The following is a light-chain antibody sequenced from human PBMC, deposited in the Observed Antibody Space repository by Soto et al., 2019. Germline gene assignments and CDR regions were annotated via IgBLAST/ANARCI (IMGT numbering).Light chain of an antibody. CDR1: ESASRH. Sequence: EIVLTQSPATLSVSPGERATLSCRASESASRHLAWYQQKPGQAPRLLIYSTFTRATGIPARFNGSGSGTDFTLTISSLQSEDVALFYCQQYNKWPITFGQGTRLDFK. CDR2: STF. CDR3: QQYNKWPIT. J-gene: IGKJ5*01. V-gene: IGKV3D-15*01.